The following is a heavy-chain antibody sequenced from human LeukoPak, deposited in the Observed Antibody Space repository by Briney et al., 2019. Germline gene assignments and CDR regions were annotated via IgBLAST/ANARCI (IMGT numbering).Heavy chain of an antibody. CDR1: GGSISSYY. Sequence: SETLSLTCTVSGGSISSYYWSWLRQPPGKGLEWIGYIYYSGSTNYNPSLTSRVTISVDTSKNQFSLKLSSVTAADTAVYYCARDRGSGWDYYYGMDVWGQGTTVTVSS. CDR2: IYYSGST. J-gene: IGHJ6*02. V-gene: IGHV4-59*13. D-gene: IGHD6-19*01. CDR3: ARDRGSGWDYYYGMDV.